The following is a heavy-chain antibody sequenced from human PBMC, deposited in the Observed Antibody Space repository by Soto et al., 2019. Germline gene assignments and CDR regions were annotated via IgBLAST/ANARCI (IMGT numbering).Heavy chain of an antibody. CDR2: IYYSGST. Sequence: SETLSLTCTVSGGSISSSSYYWGWIRQPPGKGLEWIGSIYYSGSTYYNPSLKSRVTISVDTSKNQFSLKLSSVTAADTAVYYCARTYRSGYDDDAFDIWGQGTMVTVSS. J-gene: IGHJ3*02. V-gene: IGHV4-39*01. CDR1: GGSISSSSYY. D-gene: IGHD5-12*01. CDR3: ARTYRSGYDDDAFDI.